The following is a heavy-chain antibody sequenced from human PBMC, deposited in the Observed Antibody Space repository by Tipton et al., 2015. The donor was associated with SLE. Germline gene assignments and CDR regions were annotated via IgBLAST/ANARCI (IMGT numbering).Heavy chain of an antibody. D-gene: IGHD3-3*01. CDR1: GYSISSGYY. J-gene: IGHJ3*02. CDR3: AAESTIFGVVTYAFDI. CDR2: IYHSGST. Sequence: TLSLTCTVSGYSISSGYYWGWIRQPPGKGLEWIGSIYHSGSTYYNPSLKSRVTISVDTSKNQFSLKLSSVTAADTAVYYCAAESTIFGVVTYAFDIWGQGTMVTVSS. V-gene: IGHV4-38-2*02.